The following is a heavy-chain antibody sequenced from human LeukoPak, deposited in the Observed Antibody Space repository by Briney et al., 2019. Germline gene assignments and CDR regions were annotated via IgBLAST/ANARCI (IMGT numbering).Heavy chain of an antibody. CDR3: ARDLARYCSSTSCYLAYYGMDV. Sequence: GRSLRLSCAASGFTFSSYGMHWVRPAQGKGLEWVAVIWYDGSNKYYADSVKGRFTISRDNSKNTLYLQMNSLRAEDTAVYYCARDLARYCSSTSCYLAYYGMDVWGKGTTVTVSS. CDR2: IWYDGSNK. V-gene: IGHV3-33*01. J-gene: IGHJ6*04. CDR1: GFTFSSYG. D-gene: IGHD2-2*01.